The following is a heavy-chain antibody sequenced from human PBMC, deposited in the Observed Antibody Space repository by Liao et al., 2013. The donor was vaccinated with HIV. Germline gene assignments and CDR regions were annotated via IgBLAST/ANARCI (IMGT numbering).Heavy chain of an antibody. J-gene: IGHJ4*02. CDR2: IYYSGST. CDR3: ARILRPDIAVALDY. CDR1: GGSISPYY. Sequence: QVQLQESGPGLVKPSETLSFTCTVSGGSISPYYWSWIRQPPGKGPEWIGFIYYSGSTNYNPSFNSRVTISVDTSKNQLSLKLTSLTAADTAVYYCARILRPDIAVALDYWGQGSLVTVSS. D-gene: IGHD6-19*01. V-gene: IGHV4-59*01.